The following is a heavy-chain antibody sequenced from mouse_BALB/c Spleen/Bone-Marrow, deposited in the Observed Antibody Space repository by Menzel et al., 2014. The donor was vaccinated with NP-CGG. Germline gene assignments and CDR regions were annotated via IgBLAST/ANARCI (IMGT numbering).Heavy chain of an antibody. CDR3: AREGTYYAYFDY. V-gene: IGHV1-4*02. CDR2: INPSIGYT. CDR1: GYIFTSCT. J-gene: IGHJ2*01. D-gene: IGHD1-1*01. Sequence: VQLQQSAAELARPGASVKLSCKASGYIFTSCTIQWIKQRPGQGLEWIGYINPSIGYTDYNQKFKDKTTLTADKSSSTTYMQPNSLTSEDSAVYYCAREGTYYAYFDYWGQGTTHTVSS.